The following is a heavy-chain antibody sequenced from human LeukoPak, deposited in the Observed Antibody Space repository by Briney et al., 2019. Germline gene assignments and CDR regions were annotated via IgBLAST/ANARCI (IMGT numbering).Heavy chain of an antibody. CDR2: IYHSGST. CDR1: GYSISSGYY. CDR3: ARFLSGTGSSGYPD. D-gene: IGHD3-22*01. V-gene: IGHV4-38-2*01. J-gene: IGHJ4*02. Sequence: PSETLSLTCAVSGYSISSGYYWGWIRQPPGKGLEGIGSIYHSGSTYYNPSLKSRVTISVDTSKNQFSLKLISVTAADTAVYYCARFLSGTGSSGYPDWGQGTLVTVSS.